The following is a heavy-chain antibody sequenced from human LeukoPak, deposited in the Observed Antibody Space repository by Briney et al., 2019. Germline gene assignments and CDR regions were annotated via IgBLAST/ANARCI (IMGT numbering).Heavy chain of an antibody. CDR2: IKSKTDGGTT. V-gene: IGHV3-15*01. J-gene: IGHJ4*02. CDR3: TSGLWGGFDY. CDR1: GLTFRNAW. D-gene: IGHD3-16*01. Sequence: GGSLRPSCAASGLTFRNAWMSWVRQAPGKGLEWVGYIKSKTDGGTTDYAAPLKDRFTISGDASKNTLYLVTNSLRTEDTAVYYCTSGLWGGFDYWGQGTLVTVSS.